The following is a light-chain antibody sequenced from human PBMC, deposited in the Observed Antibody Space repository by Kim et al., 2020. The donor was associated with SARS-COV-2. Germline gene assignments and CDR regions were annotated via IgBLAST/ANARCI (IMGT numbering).Light chain of an antibody. CDR2: AAS. V-gene: IGKV1-39*01. CDR1: QSISSL. CDR3: QQSYSTPLT. Sequence: DIQMTQSPSSLSASVGDRVTITCRASQSISSLLNWYQQKPGKAPKLLIYAASSLQSGVPSRFSGSGSGTDFTLTISSLQPEDFATYYCQQSYSTPLTFGGGTKVDIK. J-gene: IGKJ4*01.